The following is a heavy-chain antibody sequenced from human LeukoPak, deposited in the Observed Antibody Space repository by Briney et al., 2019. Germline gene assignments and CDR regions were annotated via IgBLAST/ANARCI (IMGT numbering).Heavy chain of an antibody. J-gene: IGHJ4*02. Sequence: GGSLRLSCAASGFTFSSHAMSWVRQAPGKGLEWVSAISGSGGSTHCADRVKGLFTIPRDNSKNTLYLQMNSLRAEAAAVYYCAKASRYCSGGTCYSIRTGFDYWGQGTLVTVSS. CDR2: ISGSGGST. CDR3: AKASRYCSGGTCYSIRTGFDY. V-gene: IGHV3-23*01. CDR1: GFTFSSHA. D-gene: IGHD2-15*01.